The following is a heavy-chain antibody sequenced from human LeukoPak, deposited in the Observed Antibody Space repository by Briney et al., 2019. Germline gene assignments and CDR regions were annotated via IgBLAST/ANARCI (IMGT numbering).Heavy chain of an antibody. D-gene: IGHD3-22*01. Sequence: GASVKVSCKASGYTFTGYYMHWVRQAPGQGLEWMGWINPNSGGTNYAQKFQGRVTMTRDTSISTAYMELSRLRSEDTAVYYCATDFRPKYYYDSSGYSFWGQGTLVTVSS. CDR1: GYTFTGYY. J-gene: IGHJ4*02. V-gene: IGHV1-2*02. CDR2: INPNSGGT. CDR3: ATDFRPKYYYDSSGYSF.